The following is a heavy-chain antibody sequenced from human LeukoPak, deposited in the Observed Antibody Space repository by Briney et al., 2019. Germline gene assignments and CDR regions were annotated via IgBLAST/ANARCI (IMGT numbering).Heavy chain of an antibody. CDR3: ARSQTGADAFDI. CDR1: GFSLSTTGMC. CDR2: IDWDDDK. J-gene: IGHJ3*02. V-gene: IGHV2-70*01. D-gene: IGHD7-27*01. Sequence: SGPALVKPTQTLTLTCTFSGFSLSTTGMCVGWIRQPPVRALEWLALIDWDDDKYYSTSLKTRLTISKDTSKNQVVLAMTNMDPVDTATYYCARSQTGADAFDIWGQGTMVTVSS.